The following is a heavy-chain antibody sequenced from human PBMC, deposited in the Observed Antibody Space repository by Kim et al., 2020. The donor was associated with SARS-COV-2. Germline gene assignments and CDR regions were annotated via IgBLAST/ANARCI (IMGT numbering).Heavy chain of an antibody. V-gene: IGHV1-46*01. J-gene: IGHJ4*02. Sequence: ASVKVSCKASGYSFTSHWMHWVRQAPGQGLEWVGLVNPNGDFTLYAEKFQGRVTLTRDTSMSIDYMELSSLRSEDTAVYYCARDSSLRLGELSGWYFEYWGQGTLVTVSS. CDR3: ARDSSLRLGELSGWYFEY. CDR2: VNPNGDFT. D-gene: IGHD3-16*01. CDR1: GYSFTSHW.